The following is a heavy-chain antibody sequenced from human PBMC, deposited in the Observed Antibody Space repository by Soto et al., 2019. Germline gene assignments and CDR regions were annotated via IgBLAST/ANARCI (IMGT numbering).Heavy chain of an antibody. Sequence: SETLSLTCTVSGYSISSGSCWAWIRQPPGKGPEWIASIYHGGTTFYNPSLKSRITISVDTSNNQFSLKLASVTAADTAVYYCARVHVMVVAGSTFDYWGHGTLVTVSS. CDR2: IYHGGTT. CDR1: GYSISSGSC. J-gene: IGHJ4*01. D-gene: IGHD6-19*01. V-gene: IGHV4-38-2*02. CDR3: ARVHVMVVAGSTFDY.